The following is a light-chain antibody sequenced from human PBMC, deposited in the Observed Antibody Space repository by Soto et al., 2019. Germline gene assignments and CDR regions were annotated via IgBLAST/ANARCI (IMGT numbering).Light chain of an antibody. CDR3: LQYYSYSP. Sequence: DIQMTQSPSTLSASVGDSVTITCRASQSVGRWLAWYQQKPGKAPEVLIYKASTLQYGVPSRFSGSGSGTEFTLTISSLHPDYFATHYCLQYYSYSPVGQGTKG. CDR1: QSVGRW. V-gene: IGKV1-5*03. J-gene: IGKJ1*01. CDR2: KAS.